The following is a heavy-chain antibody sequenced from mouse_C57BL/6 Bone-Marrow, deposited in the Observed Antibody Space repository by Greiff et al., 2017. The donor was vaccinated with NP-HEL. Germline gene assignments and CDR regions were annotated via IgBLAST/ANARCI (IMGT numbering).Heavy chain of an antibody. CDR1: GFSLTSYA. CDR3: ARPPAYYSNSWYFDV. J-gene: IGHJ1*03. V-gene: IGHV2-9-1*01. CDR2: IWTGGGT. D-gene: IGHD2-5*01. Sequence: VKLMESGPGLVAPSQSLSITCTVSGFSLTSYAISWVRQPPGKGLEWLGVIWTGGGTNYNSALKSRLSISKDNSKSQVFLKMNSLQTDDTARYYCARPPAYYSNSWYFDVWGTGTTVTVSS.